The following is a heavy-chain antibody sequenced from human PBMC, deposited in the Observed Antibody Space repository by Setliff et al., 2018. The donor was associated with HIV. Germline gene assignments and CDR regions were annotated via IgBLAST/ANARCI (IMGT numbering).Heavy chain of an antibody. CDR2: ISFSGRA. D-gene: IGHD1-26*01. Sequence: SETLSLTCTVSGGSISNYYWSWIRQPPGKGLEWIGRISFSGRARHNPSLMVRVTMSLDVSSNHLYLRLNSLTAADTALYFCARDQSGMYGPQNDAFDVWGPGTMVTVSS. CDR1: GGSISNYY. CDR3: ARDQSGMYGPQNDAFDV. J-gene: IGHJ3*01. V-gene: IGHV4-4*07.